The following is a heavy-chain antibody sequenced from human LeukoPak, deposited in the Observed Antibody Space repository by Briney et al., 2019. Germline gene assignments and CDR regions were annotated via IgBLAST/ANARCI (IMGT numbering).Heavy chain of an antibody. Sequence: GASVKVSCKASGYTFTGYYMHWVRQAPGQGLEWMGWINPNSGGTNYAQKFQGRVTMTRDTSISTAYMELSRLRSDDTAVYYCATPGPSLPQEIAAAGRIFWSPGEPSFDYWGQGTLVTVSS. CDR3: ATPGPSLPQEIAAAGRIFWSPGEPSFDY. J-gene: IGHJ4*02. D-gene: IGHD6-13*01. CDR1: GYTFTGYY. CDR2: INPNSGGT. V-gene: IGHV1-2*02.